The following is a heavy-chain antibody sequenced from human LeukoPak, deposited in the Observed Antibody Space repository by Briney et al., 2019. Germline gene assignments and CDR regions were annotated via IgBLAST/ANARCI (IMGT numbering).Heavy chain of an antibody. V-gene: IGHV4-30-4*01. CDR1: GGSISSGDYY. CDR2: IYYSGST. D-gene: IGHD7-27*01. J-gene: IGHJ4*02. Sequence: SETLSLTCTVSGGSISSGDYYWSWIRQPPGKGLEWIGYIYYSGSTYYNPSLKSRVTISVDTSKNQFSLKLSSVTAADTAVYYCAREELGIGRVFDYWGQGTLVTVSS. CDR3: AREELGIGRVFDY.